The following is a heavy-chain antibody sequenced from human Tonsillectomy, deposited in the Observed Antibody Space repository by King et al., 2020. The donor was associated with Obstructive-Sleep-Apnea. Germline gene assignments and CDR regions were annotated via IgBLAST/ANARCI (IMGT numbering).Heavy chain of an antibody. CDR2: ISYDGSNK. CDR3: ARGLAAAVFTFDI. Sequence: VQLVESGGGVVQPGRSLRLSCAASGFTFSSYAMHWVRQAPGKGLEWVAGISYDGSNKYYADSVKGRFTISRDNSKNTLYLQMNSLRAEDTAVYYCARGLAAAVFTFDIWGQGTMVTVSS. CDR1: GFTFSSYA. V-gene: IGHV3-30*04. D-gene: IGHD6-13*01. J-gene: IGHJ3*02.